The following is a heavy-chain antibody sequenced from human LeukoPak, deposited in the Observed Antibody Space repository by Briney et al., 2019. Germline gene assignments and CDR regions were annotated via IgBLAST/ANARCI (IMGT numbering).Heavy chain of an antibody. CDR3: ARGKSYYDSSGYPYYFDY. D-gene: IGHD3-22*01. CDR1: GFTVSSNY. J-gene: IGHJ4*02. CDR2: IYSGGST. Sequence: GGSLRLSCAASGFTVSSNYMSWVRQAPGKGLEWVSVIYSGGSTYYADSVKGRFTISRDNSKNTLYLQMNSLRAEDTAVYYCARGKSYYDSSGYPYYFDYWGQGTLLTVSS. V-gene: IGHV3-66*01.